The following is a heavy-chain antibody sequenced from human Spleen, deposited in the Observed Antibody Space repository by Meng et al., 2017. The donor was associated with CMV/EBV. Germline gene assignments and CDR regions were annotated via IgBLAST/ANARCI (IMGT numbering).Heavy chain of an antibody. J-gene: IGHJ4*02. V-gene: IGHV1-69*05. CDR3: AKSWNDGFDY. CDR2: IIPIFDTT. D-gene: IGHD1-1*01. Sequence: KVSCKASGGTFSSHPVNWVRQAPGQGPEWMGKIIPIFDTTDYAQKFQGRVTITTDESTSTVYMELSSLRFEDTAVYYCAKSWNDGFDYWGQGTLVTVSS. CDR1: GGTFSSHP.